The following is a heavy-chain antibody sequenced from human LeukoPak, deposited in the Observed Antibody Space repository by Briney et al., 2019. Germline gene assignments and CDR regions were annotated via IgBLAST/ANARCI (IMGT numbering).Heavy chain of an antibody. V-gene: IGHV3-7*03. CDR2: IKQDGSER. Sequence: GGCLRLSCAASGFTFSSYWMSWVRQAPGKGLEWVANIKQDGSERYYVASVEGRFTISRDNAKNSLYLQMNSLRAEDTALYYCARSGFDPWGQGTLVTVSS. CDR1: GFTFSSYW. CDR3: ARSGFDP. J-gene: IGHJ5*02. D-gene: IGHD3-3*01.